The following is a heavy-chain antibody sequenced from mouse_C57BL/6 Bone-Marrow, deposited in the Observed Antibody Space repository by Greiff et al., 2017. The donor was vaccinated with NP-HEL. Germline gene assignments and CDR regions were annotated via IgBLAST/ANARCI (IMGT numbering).Heavy chain of an antibody. CDR2: INPGSGGT. J-gene: IGHJ3*01. CDR3: ARESDYYGRAWFAY. V-gene: IGHV1-54*01. D-gene: IGHD1-1*01. CDR1: GYAFTNYL. Sequence: QVQLKQSGAELVRPGTSVKVSCKASGYAFTNYLIEWVKQRPGQGLEWIGLINPGSGGTNYNEKFKGKATLTADKSSSTAYMQLSSLTSEDSAVYYCARESDYYGRAWFAYWGQGTLVTVSA.